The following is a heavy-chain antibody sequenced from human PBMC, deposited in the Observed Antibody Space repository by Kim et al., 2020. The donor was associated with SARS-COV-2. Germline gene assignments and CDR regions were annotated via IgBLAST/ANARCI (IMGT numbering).Heavy chain of an antibody. CDR1: GGSISSGGYY. CDR3: ARDQATRGGLFDY. V-gene: IGHV4-31*03. CDR2: IYYSGST. D-gene: IGHD5-12*01. J-gene: IGHJ4*02. Sequence: SETLSLTCTVSGGSISSGGYYWSWIRQHPGKGLEWIGYIYYSGSTYYNPSLKSRVTISVDTSKNQFSLKLSSVTAADTAVYYCARDQATRGGLFDYWGQGTLVTVSS.